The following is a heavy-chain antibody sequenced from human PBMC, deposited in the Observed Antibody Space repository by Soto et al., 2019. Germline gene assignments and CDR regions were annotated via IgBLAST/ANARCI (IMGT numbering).Heavy chain of an antibody. CDR2: INIVGGAT. Sequence: GGSLRLSCTASGFTFSSFAMSWVRQAPGKGLEWVSSINIVGGATNFADSVKGRFTISRDDSKNTLYLQMNSLRAEDTAVYYCARGGGTGYDSSGCRESDAFDIWGQGTMVTVSS. CDR3: ARGGGTGYDSSGCRESDAFDI. V-gene: IGHV3-23*01. CDR1: GFTFSSFA. J-gene: IGHJ3*02. D-gene: IGHD3-22*01.